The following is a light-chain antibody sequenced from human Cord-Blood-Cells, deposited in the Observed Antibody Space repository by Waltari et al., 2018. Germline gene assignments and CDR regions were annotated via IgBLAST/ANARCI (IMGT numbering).Light chain of an antibody. CDR2: EVS. V-gene: IGLV2-14*01. Sequence: QSALTQPASVSGSPGQSITISCTGTSSDVGGSTYVSWYQQHPGKAPKLMIYEVSNRPSGVSNRFSGSKSGNTASLTISGLQAEDEADYYCSSYTSSSTLDVFGTGTKVTVL. CDR3: SSYTSSSTLDV. CDR1: SSDVGGSTY. J-gene: IGLJ1*01.